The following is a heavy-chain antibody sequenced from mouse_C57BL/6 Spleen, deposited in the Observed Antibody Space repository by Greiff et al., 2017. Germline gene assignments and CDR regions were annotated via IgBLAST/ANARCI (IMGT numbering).Heavy chain of an antibody. CDR3: AKESFTLYAMDY. V-gene: IGHV1-7*01. CDR2: INPSSGYT. J-gene: IGHJ4*01. CDR1: GYSFTSYW. Sequence: QVQLQQSGAELAKPGASVKLSCKASGYSFTSYWMHWVKQRPGQGLEWIGYINPSSGYTKYNQKFKDKATLTADKSSSTAYMQLSSLTYEDSAVYYCAKESFTLYAMDYWGQGTSVTVSS. D-gene: IGHD1-2*01.